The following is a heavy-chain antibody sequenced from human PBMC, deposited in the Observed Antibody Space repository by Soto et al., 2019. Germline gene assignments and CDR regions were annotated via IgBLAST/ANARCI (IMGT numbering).Heavy chain of an antibody. CDR3: ARHICCNYQWNF. D-gene: IGHD2-8*01. V-gene: IGHV4-39*01. Sequence: PSETLSLTCTVSGDSISSRDYYWAWIRQPPGKGLEWIGSIFYSGSTYYNPSLKSRVTISVDTSMNQFSLKLTSLTATDTAIYYCARHICCNYQWNFWGQGTLVTVS. J-gene: IGHJ4*02. CDR1: GDSISSRDYY. CDR2: IFYSGST.